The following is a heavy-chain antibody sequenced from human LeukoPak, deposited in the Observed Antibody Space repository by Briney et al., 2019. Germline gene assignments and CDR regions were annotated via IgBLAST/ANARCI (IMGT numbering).Heavy chain of an antibody. J-gene: IGHJ3*02. CDR1: GYTFTSYY. Sequence: ASGKVSCTPSGYTFTSYYMHWVRQSPGQGLEWMVIINPSGGSTSQAQKFQGRVTMTRDTSTSTVYMELTSLRSEDTAVYYSARAPRSCSSTSCLGAFDIWGQGTMVTVSS. CDR2: INPSGGST. D-gene: IGHD2-2*01. CDR3: ARAPRSCSSTSCLGAFDI. V-gene: IGHV1-46*01.